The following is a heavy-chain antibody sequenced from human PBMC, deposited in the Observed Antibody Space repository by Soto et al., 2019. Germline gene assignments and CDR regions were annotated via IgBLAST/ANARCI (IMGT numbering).Heavy chain of an antibody. Sequence: QVQLQESGPGLVKPSQTLSLTCTVYGGSISSGDYYWSWIRQPPGKGLEWIGYIYYSGSTYYNPSIKSRVTISVDTSKNQFALKLSSVTAADTAVYYCARARGARYFDYWGQGTLVTVSS. CDR3: ARARGARYFDY. J-gene: IGHJ4*02. CDR2: IYYSGST. V-gene: IGHV4-30-4*01. D-gene: IGHD2-15*01. CDR1: GGSISSGDYY.